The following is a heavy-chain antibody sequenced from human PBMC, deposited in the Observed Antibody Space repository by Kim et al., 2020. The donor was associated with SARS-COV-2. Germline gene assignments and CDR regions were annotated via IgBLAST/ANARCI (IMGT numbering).Heavy chain of an antibody. J-gene: IGHJ6*02. V-gene: IGHV3-23*01. CDR2: ISGSGGST. CDR3: AKPLPGGGYLPDYYYYGMDV. CDR1: GFTFSSYA. Sequence: GGSLRLSCAASGFTFSSYAMSWVRQAPGKGLEWVSAISGSGGSTYYADSVKGRFTISRDNSKNTLYLQMNSLRAEDTAVYYCAKPLPGGGYLPDYYYYGMDVWGQGTTVTVSS. D-gene: IGHD3-22*01.